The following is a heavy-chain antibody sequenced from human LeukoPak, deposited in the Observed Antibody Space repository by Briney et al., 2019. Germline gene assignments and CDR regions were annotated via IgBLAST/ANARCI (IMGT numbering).Heavy chain of an antibody. CDR3: ARHIGLLYYYYYYMDV. V-gene: IGHV4-38-2*01. CDR2: IYHSGST. D-gene: IGHD2-15*01. CDR1: GYSISSGYY. Sequence: SETLSLTCAVSGYSISSGYYWGWIRQPPGKGLEWIGSIYHSGSTYYNPSLKSRVTKSLDTSKNQFSLKLSSVTAADTAVYYCARHIGLLYYYYYYMDVWGKGTTVTVSS. J-gene: IGHJ6*03.